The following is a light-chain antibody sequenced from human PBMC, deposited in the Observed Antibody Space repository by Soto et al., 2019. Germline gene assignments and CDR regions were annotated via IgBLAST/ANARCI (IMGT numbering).Light chain of an antibody. CDR3: QQYHNWRPWT. CDR1: PSINTK. V-gene: IGKV3-15*01. J-gene: IGKJ1*01. CDR2: GAS. Sequence: EIVMRQSPATLSVSPGERATLSCKGSPSINTKLAGYQQKPGQAPRLXFYGASARANGIPVRFSGSGFGTELTLTISSLQSEDFAIYYCQQYHNWRPWTFGQGTKVDIK.